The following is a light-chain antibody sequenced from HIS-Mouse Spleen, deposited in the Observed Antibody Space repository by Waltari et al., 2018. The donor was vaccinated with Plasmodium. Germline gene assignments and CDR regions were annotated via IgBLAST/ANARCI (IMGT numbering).Light chain of an antibody. CDR3: QQYNNWSFT. Sequence: EIVITQSPATLSVSPGERATLPCRASQSVSSNLAWYQQKPGQAPRLLIYGASTRATGIPARFSGSGSGTEVTLTISSLQSEDFAVYYCQQYNNWSFTFGPGTKVDIK. CDR2: GAS. V-gene: IGKV3-15*01. CDR1: QSVSSN. J-gene: IGKJ3*01.